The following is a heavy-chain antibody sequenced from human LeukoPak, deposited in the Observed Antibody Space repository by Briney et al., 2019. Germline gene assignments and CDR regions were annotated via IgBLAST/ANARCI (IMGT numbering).Heavy chain of an antibody. CDR3: ARDWYSSGWSAGFQH. Sequence: PSETLSLTCTVSGGSISSYYWSWIRQPPGKGLEWIGYIYYSGSTNYNPSLKSRVTISVDTSKNQFSLKLSSVTAADTAVYCCARDWYSSGWSAGFQHWGQGTLVTVSS. CDR1: GGSISSYY. CDR2: IYYSGST. J-gene: IGHJ1*01. V-gene: IGHV4-59*01. D-gene: IGHD6-19*01.